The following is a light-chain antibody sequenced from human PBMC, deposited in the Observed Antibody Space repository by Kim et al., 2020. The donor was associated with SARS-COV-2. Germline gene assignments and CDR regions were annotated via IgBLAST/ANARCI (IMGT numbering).Light chain of an antibody. Sequence: PGERATPSCRASQSVSSSYLAWYQQKPGQAPRLLIYGASSRATGIPDRFSGSGSGTDFTLTISRLEPEDFAVYYCQQYGSSPGGTFGQGTKVDIK. J-gene: IGKJ1*01. CDR1: QSVSSSY. CDR2: GAS. V-gene: IGKV3-20*01. CDR3: QQYGSSPGGT.